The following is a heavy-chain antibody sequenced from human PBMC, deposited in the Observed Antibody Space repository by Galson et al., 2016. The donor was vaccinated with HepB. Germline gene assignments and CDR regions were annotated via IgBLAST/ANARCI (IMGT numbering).Heavy chain of an antibody. Sequence: ETLSLTCFVSGDSVRSSTFHWAWIRQPPGKGLEWIGSVYYSGSTDYRPSLKTRITVSVDTSKNQFSRRLRSVTAADTALYYWARQPGYFKPLSLNYFDFWGQGMLVTVSS. D-gene: IGHD2/OR15-2a*01. CDR1: GDSVRSSTFH. CDR3: ARQPGYFKPLSLNYFDF. J-gene: IGHJ4*02. V-gene: IGHV4-39*01. CDR2: VYYSGST.